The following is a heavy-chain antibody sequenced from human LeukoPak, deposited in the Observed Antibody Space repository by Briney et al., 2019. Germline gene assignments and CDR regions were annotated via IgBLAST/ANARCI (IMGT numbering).Heavy chain of an antibody. D-gene: IGHD3-10*01. CDR2: IIPIFGTA. J-gene: IGHJ4*02. CDR3: ARRPLWFGELGY. V-gene: IGHV1-69*13. CDR1: GGTFSSYA. Sequence: ASVKVSCKASGGTFSSYAISWVRQAPGQGLEWMGGIIPIFGTANYAQKFQGRVTITADESTSTAYMELSSLRSEDTAVYYCARRPLWFGELGYWGQGTQLTVAS.